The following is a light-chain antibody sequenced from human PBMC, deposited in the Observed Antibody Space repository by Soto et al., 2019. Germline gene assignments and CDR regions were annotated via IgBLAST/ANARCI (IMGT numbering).Light chain of an antibody. CDR3: QQYNNWLRWT. Sequence: EIVMTQSPATLSVSPGERATLSCWASQSIGSNLAWYQQRPGQGPRLLIYDASTRATGIPARFSGSGSGTDFTLTISSLQSEDFAIYYCQQYNNWLRWTFGQGTKLEIK. J-gene: IGKJ1*01. CDR2: DAS. CDR1: QSIGSN. V-gene: IGKV3-15*01.